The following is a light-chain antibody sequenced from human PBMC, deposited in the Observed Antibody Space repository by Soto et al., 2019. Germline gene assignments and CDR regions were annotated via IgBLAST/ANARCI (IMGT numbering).Light chain of an antibody. CDR3: LLYYGGVYV. CDR2: SIS. CDR1: TGAVTSDHY. Sequence: QAVVTQEPSLTVSPGGTVTLTCTSSTGAVTSDHYPNWFQQKPGQAPRSLIYSISNSHSWTPARFSGSLLGAKAALTLSGVQPEDEAEYYCLLYYGGVYVFGTGTKVTVL. J-gene: IGLJ1*01. V-gene: IGLV7-43*01.